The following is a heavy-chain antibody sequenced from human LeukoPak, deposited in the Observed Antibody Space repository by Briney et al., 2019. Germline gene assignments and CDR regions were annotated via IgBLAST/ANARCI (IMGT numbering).Heavy chain of an antibody. CDR2: INPSGGST. J-gene: IGHJ6*03. CDR3: ARGYGSGPSGYYYYYYMDV. CDR1: GYTFTTYY. Sequence: ASVKVSCKASGYTFTTYYMHWVRQAPGQGLEWMGIINPSGGSTSYAQKFQGRVTMTRDMFTSTVYMELSSLRSEDTAVYYCARGYGSGPSGYYYYYYMDVWGKGTTVTVSS. D-gene: IGHD3-10*01. V-gene: IGHV1-46*01.